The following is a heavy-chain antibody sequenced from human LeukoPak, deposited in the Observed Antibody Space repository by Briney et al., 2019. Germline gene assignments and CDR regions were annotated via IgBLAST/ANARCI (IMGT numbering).Heavy chain of an antibody. Sequence: ASVKVSCEASGYTFTGYYMHWVRQAPGQGLEWMGWINPNSSGTNYAQKFQGRVTMTRDTSISTAYMELTRLRSDDTAVYYCASRAQCSGGSCYSGAFDIWGQGTMVTVSS. CDR1: GYTFTGYY. J-gene: IGHJ3*02. CDR3: ASRAQCSGGSCYSGAFDI. D-gene: IGHD2-15*01. CDR2: INPNSSGT. V-gene: IGHV1-2*02.